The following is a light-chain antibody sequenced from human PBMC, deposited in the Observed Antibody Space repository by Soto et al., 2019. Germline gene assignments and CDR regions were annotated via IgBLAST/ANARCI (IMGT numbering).Light chain of an antibody. CDR3: QQYDKWPRT. V-gene: IGKV3-15*01. J-gene: IGKJ1*01. CDR2: FAS. Sequence: VMTQSPATLSVSPGERATLSCRASQSVSTNLAWYQQKPGQPPRLLIYFASTRATAVPARFTAGGSGTEFTLTIGSLQTDDLAVYYYQQYDKWPRTFGQGTKVEIK. CDR1: QSVSTN.